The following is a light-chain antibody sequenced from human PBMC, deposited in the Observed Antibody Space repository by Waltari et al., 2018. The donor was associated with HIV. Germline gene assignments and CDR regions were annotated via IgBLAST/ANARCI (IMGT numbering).Light chain of an antibody. CDR1: QSVSSN. CDR2: GAS. Sequence: EIVMTQSPATLSVSPGERATLSCRASQSVSSNLAWYQQKPGQAPRLLISGASTRATAISDRFNGSGSGTEFTLTISSLQSEDFAVYYCQQCHSWPRTFGQGTKVEIK. J-gene: IGKJ1*01. V-gene: IGKV3-15*01. CDR3: QQCHSWPRT.